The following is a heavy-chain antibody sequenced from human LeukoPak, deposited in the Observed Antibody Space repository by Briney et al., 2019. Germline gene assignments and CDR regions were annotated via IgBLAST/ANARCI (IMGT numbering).Heavy chain of an antibody. CDR1: GLTFSRYW. D-gene: IGHD2-2*01. CDR2: INEDGSEK. J-gene: IGHJ4*02. Sequence: QTGGSLRLSCEASGLTFSRYWLTWVRQAPGKGLEWVANINEDGSEKNYVDSVKGRFSISRDNAKSSLFLQMNNPRAEDTAVYHCVSRACSITACYAASWRCFDHWGQGTLVTVSS. CDR3: VSRACSITACYAASWRCFDH. V-gene: IGHV3-7*03.